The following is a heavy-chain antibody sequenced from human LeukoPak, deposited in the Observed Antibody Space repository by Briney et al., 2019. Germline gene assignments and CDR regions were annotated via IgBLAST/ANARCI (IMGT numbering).Heavy chain of an antibody. Sequence: GGSLRLSCAVSGFSFSIYAMSWVRQAPGKGLEWVSGIIGSGVRTYYADSVKGRFTISRDHSKNTLYLQMNSLRAEDTAVYYCAKDVIGVRDGAGANDAFDVWGQGTTVTVSS. CDR3: AKDVIGVRDGAGANDAFDV. CDR2: IIGSGVRT. D-gene: IGHD3-16*02. V-gene: IGHV3-23*01. CDR1: GFSFSIYA. J-gene: IGHJ3*01.